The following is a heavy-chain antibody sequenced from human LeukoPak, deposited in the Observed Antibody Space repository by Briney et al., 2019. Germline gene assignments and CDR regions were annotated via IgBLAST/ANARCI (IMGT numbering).Heavy chain of an antibody. CDR2: IYYSGST. CDR3: ARTRYYDFWSGDSYYYYYMDV. CDR1: GGSHSRYY. D-gene: IGHD3-3*01. J-gene: IGHJ6*03. Sequence: SETLSLTCTVSGGSHSRYYWSWLRQPPGKELEGIGYIYYSGSTNYNPPLKSRVTITVGTSKNQFSLKLSSVTAADTAVYYCARTRYYDFWSGDSYYYYYMDVWGKGTTVTVSS. V-gene: IGHV4-59*08.